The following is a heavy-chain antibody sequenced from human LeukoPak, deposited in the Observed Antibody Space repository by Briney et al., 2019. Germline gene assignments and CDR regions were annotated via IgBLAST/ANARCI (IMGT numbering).Heavy chain of an antibody. CDR2: MYSSGNT. V-gene: IGHV4-4*07. Sequence: SETLSLTCTVSADSISNFWWNWIRLPAGKGLEWIGRMYSSGNTIYNPSLKSRVTMSVDTSKNQFSLTLSSVTAADTAVYYCARTRTYYMDVWAKGTTVTVSS. CDR3: ARTRTYYMDV. J-gene: IGHJ6*03. CDR1: ADSISNFW.